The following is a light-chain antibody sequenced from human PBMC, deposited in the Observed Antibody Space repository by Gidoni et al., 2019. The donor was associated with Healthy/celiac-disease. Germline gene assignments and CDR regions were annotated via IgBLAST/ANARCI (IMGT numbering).Light chain of an antibody. CDR2: GAS. Sequence: EIVLTQSPGTLSLSPGERATLSCSASQRVSSSYLAWYQQKPGQAPKLLIYGASSRATGIPDRFSGSGSGTDFTLTISRLEPEDFAVYYCQQYSSSPFTFGPGTKVDIK. CDR3: QQYSSSPFT. CDR1: QRVSSSY. J-gene: IGKJ3*01. V-gene: IGKV3-20*01.